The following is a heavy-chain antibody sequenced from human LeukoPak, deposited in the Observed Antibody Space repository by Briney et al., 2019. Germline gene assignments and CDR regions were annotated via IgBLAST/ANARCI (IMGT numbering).Heavy chain of an antibody. CDR3: ARDIRNVDFGVVFFDY. CDR2: IWYDGSNK. Sequence: PGGSLRLSCAASGFTFSSYGMHWVRQAPGKGLEWVAVIWYDGSNKYYADSVKGRFTISRDNSKNTLYLQMNSLRAEDTAVYYCARDIRNVDFGVVFFDYWGQGTLVTVSS. CDR1: GFTFSSYG. J-gene: IGHJ4*02. D-gene: IGHD3-3*01. V-gene: IGHV3-33*01.